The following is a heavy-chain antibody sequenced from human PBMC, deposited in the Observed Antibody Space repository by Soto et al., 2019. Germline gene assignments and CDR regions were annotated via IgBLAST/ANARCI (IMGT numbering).Heavy chain of an antibody. Sequence: GGSLRLSCAASGFTFSSYAMSWVRQAPGKGLEWVSAISGSGGSTYYADSVKGRFTISRDNSKNTLYLQMNSLRAEDTAVYYCAKDRTGIVGARSGPFDIWGQGTMVTVSS. J-gene: IGHJ3*02. CDR2: ISGSGGST. CDR3: AKDRTGIVGARSGPFDI. D-gene: IGHD1-26*01. CDR1: GFTFSSYA. V-gene: IGHV3-23*01.